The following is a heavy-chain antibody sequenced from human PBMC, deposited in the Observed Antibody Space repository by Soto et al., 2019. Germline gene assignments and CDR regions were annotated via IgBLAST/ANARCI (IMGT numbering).Heavy chain of an antibody. J-gene: IGHJ3*01. CDR3: AIDIVSVGPRANDAFDV. CDR2: LNPANGNI. CDR1: GFTFSDTL. Sequence: QVQLVQSGAELKKPGASVNISCQASGFTFSDTLINWVRQGPGQRLEWMGWLNPANGNIRYSEPFQGRVTISSLSSASPAYVALRDRTSGDTAVYYRAIDIVSVGPRANDAFDVWGQGTMLTVSS. D-gene: IGHD1-26*01. V-gene: IGHV1-3*01.